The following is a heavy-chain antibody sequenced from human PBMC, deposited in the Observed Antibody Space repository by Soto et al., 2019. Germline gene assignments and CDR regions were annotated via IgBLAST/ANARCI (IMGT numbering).Heavy chain of an antibody. CDR1: GYTFTSYA. Sequence: ASVKVSCKSSGYTFTSYAMHWVRQAPGQRLEWMGWINAGNGNTKYSQKFQGRVTITRDTSTSTAYMELSSLRSEDTAVYYCARVGGDIVATIDYYYYGMDVWGQGTTVTVSS. J-gene: IGHJ6*02. V-gene: IGHV1-3*01. CDR2: INAGNGNT. CDR3: ARVGGDIVATIDYYYYGMDV. D-gene: IGHD5-12*01.